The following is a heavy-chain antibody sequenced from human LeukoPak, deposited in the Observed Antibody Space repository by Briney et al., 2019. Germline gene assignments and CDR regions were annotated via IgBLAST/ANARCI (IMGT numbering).Heavy chain of an antibody. CDR2: IDHSGST. J-gene: IGHJ4*02. CDR1: GGSFSGYY. Sequence: ASETLSLTCAVYGGSFSGYYWSWIRQPPGKGLEWIGEIDHSGSTNYNPSLKSRVTISVDTSKNQFSLQLNSVTPEDTAMYYCAGSANYYAHWGQGTLVTVSS. CDR3: AGSANYYAH. V-gene: IGHV4-34*01.